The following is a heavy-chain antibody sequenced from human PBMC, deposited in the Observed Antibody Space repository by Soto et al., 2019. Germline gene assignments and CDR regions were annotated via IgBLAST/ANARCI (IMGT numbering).Heavy chain of an antibody. V-gene: IGHV1-3*01. CDR2: INAGNGNT. D-gene: IGHD3-10*01. CDR3: ARSHSVVQNDY. Sequence: ASVNVSCKASGYTFTSYAMHWVRQAPGQRLEWMGWINAGNGNTKYSQKFQGRVTITRVTSASTAYMELSSLRSEDTAVYYCARSHSVVQNDYWGQGTLVTVSS. J-gene: IGHJ4*02. CDR1: GYTFTSYA.